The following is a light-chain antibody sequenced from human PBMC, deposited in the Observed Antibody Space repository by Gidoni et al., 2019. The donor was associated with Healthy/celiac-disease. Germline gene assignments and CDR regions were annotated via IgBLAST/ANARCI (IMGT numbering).Light chain of an antibody. J-gene: IGKJ2*04. V-gene: IGKV1-13*02. CDR3: QQFNSYPCS. Sequence: AIQLTPSPSSLSASVGDRVTITCRASQSISSALAWYQQTPGKAPKLLIYDASSLESGVPSRFSGSGSGTDFTLTISSLQPEDFATYYCQQFNSYPCSFGQGTKLEIK. CDR1: QSISSA. CDR2: DAS.